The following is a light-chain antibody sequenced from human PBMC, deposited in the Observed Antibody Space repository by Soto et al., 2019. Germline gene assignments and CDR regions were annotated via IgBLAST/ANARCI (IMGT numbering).Light chain of an antibody. CDR2: EVV. CDR1: KNDIGVYDF. V-gene: IGLV2-8*01. CDR3: KSYAGSNTYV. Sequence: QSVLPQPPSASGSPGQSVTISCTGTKNDIGVYDFVSWYQHHPGKAPRLIIYEVVQRPSGVPDRFSGSKSGNTASLTVSGLQAADEADYFCKSYAGSNTYVFGSGTKLTVL. J-gene: IGLJ1*01.